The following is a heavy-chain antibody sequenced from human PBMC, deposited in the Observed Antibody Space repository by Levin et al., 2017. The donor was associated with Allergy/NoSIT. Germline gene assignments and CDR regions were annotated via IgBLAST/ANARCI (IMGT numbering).Heavy chain of an antibody. CDR3: ATQGGYCSGGNCYSADY. CDR1: GFTVTINY. J-gene: IGHJ4*02. V-gene: IGHV3-53*01. Sequence: PGESLKISCAVSGFTVTINYMSWVRQAPGKGLEWVSVILSGGGTYYADSVKGRFTISRDSSKNTLYLQMKRLRADDTAVYYCATQGGYCSGGNCYSADYWGQGTLVTVAS. CDR2: ILSGGGT. D-gene: IGHD2-15*01.